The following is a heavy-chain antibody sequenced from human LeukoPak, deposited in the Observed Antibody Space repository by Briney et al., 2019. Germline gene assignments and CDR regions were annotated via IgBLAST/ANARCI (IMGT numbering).Heavy chain of an antibody. D-gene: IGHD4-17*01. CDR3: AKYYGDYAYYYYMDV. CDR1: GFTFSSYG. CDR2: ISGSGGST. Sequence: PGGSLRLSCAASGFTFSSYGMSWVRQAPGKGLEWVSAISGSGGSTYYADSVKGRFTISRDNSKNTLYLQMNSLRAEDTAVYYCAKYYGDYAYYYYMDVWGKGTTVTVSS. J-gene: IGHJ6*03. V-gene: IGHV3-23*01.